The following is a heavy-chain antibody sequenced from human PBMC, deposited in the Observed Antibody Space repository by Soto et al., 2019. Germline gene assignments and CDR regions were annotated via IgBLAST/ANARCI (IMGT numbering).Heavy chain of an antibody. J-gene: IGHJ6*02. V-gene: IGHV3-7*05. CDR3: GRHWAV. D-gene: IGHD3-16*01. CDR1: GITISTYW. CDR2: IKPDGSEK. Sequence: EVQLVESGGGLVQPGGSLRLSCAASGITISTYWMSWVRQAPGKGLEWVANIKPDGSEKYYVDSVKGRFTISRDDVKNSLYLQMNSLRAEDRAVYYCGRHWAVWGQGTTVTVSS.